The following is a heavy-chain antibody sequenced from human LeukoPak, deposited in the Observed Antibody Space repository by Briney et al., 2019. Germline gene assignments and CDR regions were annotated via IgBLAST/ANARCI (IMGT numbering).Heavy chain of an antibody. D-gene: IGHD6-13*01. CDR2: IYMSGST. Sequence: SETLSLTCTVSGGSISSYYWSWIRQPARKGLEWIGRIYMSGSTNYNSSLKSRVNMSVDTSKNQFSLNLSSVTAADTAVYYCAREAGSSWSRGLDIWGQGTVVTVSS. CDR3: AREAGSSWSRGLDI. V-gene: IGHV4-4*07. CDR1: GGSISSYY. J-gene: IGHJ3*02.